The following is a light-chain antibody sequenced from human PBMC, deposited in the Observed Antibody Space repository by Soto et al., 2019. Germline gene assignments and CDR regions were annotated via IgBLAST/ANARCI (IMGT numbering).Light chain of an antibody. Sequence: QSALTQPASVSGYPGQSIAFSCTGTSSDTGGYNYVSWYQQHPGKAPKLMIYEVSNRPSGVSDRFSGSKSGNTASLTISGLQAEDEADYYCTSYTSSTTNYVFGTGTKLTVL. J-gene: IGLJ1*01. V-gene: IGLV2-14*01. CDR3: TSYTSSTTNYV. CDR2: EVS. CDR1: SSDTGGYNY.